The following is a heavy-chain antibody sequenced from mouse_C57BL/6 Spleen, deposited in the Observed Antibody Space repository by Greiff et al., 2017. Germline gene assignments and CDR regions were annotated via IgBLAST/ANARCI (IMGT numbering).Heavy chain of an antibody. J-gene: IGHJ2*01. V-gene: IGHV3-6*01. D-gene: IGHD4-1*01. CDR3: ARANWDRYFDY. CDR2: ISYDGSN. CDR1: GYSITSGYY. Sequence: VQLQQSGPGLVKPSQSLSLTCSVTGYSITSGYYWNWIRQFPGNKLEWMGYISYDGSNNYNPSLKNRISITRDTSKNQFFLKLNSVTTEDTATYYCARANWDRYFDYWGQGTTLTVSS.